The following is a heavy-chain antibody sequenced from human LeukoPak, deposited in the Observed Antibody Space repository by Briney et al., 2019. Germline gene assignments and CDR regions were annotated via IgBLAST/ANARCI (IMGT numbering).Heavy chain of an antibody. V-gene: IGHV3-30*03. J-gene: IGHJ4*02. CDR2: ISYDGSNK. CDR1: GFTFSSYG. CDR3: AAHSGRDY. Sequence: GRSLRLSCAASGFTFSSYGMHWVRQAPGKGLEWVAVISYDGSNKYYADSVKGRFTISRDNSKNTLYLQMNSLRAEDTAMYYCAAHSGRDYWGQGTLVTVSS. D-gene: IGHD2-15*01.